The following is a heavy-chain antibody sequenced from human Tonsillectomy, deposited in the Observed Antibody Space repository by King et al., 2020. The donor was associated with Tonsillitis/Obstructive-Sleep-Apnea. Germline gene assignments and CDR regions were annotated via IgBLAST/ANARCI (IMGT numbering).Heavy chain of an antibody. CDR3: TTGRYCSGGSCVYDY. CDR1: GFTFSNAW. V-gene: IGHV3-15*01. CDR2: IKSKTDGGTT. J-gene: IGHJ4*02. Sequence: VQLVESGGGLVKPGGSLRLSCAASGFTFSNAWMSWVRQAPGKGLEWVGRIKSKTDGGTTDYAAPVKGRLTISRDDSKNTLYLQMNSLKTEDTAVYYCTTGRYCSGGSCVYDYWGQGTLVTVSS. D-gene: IGHD2-15*01.